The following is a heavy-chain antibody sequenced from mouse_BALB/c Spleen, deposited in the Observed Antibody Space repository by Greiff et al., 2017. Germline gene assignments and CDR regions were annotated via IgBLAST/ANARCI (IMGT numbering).Heavy chain of an antibody. CDR3: ARSRSGSAWFAY. V-gene: IGHV1-77*01. J-gene: IGHJ3*01. CDR2: IYPGSGNT. Sequence: VQLQQSGAELARPGASVKLSCKASGYTFTDYYINWVKQRTGQGLEWIGEIYPGSGNTYYNEKFKGKATLTADKSSSTAYMQLSSLTSEDSAVYFCARSRSGSAWFAYWGQGTLVTVSA. D-gene: IGHD3-1*01. CDR1: GYTFTDYY.